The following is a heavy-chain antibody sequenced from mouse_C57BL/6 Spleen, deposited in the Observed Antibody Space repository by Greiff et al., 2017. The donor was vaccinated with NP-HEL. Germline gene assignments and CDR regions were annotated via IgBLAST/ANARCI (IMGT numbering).Heavy chain of an antibody. CDR2: IYPGDGDT. CDR3: ARSYGSAAGFDY. J-gene: IGHJ2*01. V-gene: IGHV1-82*01. CDR1: GYAFSSSW. Sequence: VQLQQSGPELVKPGASVKISCKASGYAFSSSWMNWVKQRPGKGLEWIGRIYPGDGDTNYNGKFKGKATLTADKSSSTAYMQLSSLTSEDSAVYFCARSYGSAAGFDYWGQGTTLTVSS. D-gene: IGHD1-1*01.